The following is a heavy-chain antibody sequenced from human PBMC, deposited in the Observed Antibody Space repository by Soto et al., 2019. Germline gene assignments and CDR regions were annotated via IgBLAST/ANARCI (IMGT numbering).Heavy chain of an antibody. J-gene: IGHJ4*02. Sequence: GGSLRLSCAASGFTFDDYAMHWVRQAPGKGLEWVSGISWNSGSIGYADSVKGRFTISRDNAKNSLYLQMNSLRAEDTALYYCAKDIYDFWSGYSDWGQGTLVTVSS. CDR3: AKDIYDFWSGYSD. D-gene: IGHD3-3*01. V-gene: IGHV3-9*01. CDR2: ISWNSGSI. CDR1: GFTFDDYA.